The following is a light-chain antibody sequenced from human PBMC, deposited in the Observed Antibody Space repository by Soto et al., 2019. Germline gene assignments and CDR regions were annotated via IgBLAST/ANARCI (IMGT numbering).Light chain of an antibody. CDR3: QQNKDWPGT. V-gene: IGKV3-15*01. CDR1: QSVSYY. Sequence: EIVLTQSPATLSVSPGERVTFSWRASQSVSYYLAWYQQKPGQAPRLLVYDASTRATGIPVRFSGSGSGTEFTLTISSLQSEDFGVYYCQQNKDWPGTFGQGTKVDI. J-gene: IGKJ1*01. CDR2: DAS.